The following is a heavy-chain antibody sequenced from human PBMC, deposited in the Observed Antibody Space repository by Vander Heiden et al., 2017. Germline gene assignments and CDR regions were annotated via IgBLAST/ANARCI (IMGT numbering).Heavy chain of an antibody. D-gene: IGHD1-26*01. CDR1: GFTFSNAW. J-gene: IGHJ6*02. Sequence: EVQLVESGGGLVKPGGSLRLSCAASGFTFSNAWMSWVRQAPGKGLEWVGRIKSKTDGGTTDYAAPAKGRFTISRDDSKNTLYLQMNSLKTEDTAVYYCTTDHIRRSVGPRPRCMDVWGQGTTVTVSS. CDR2: IKSKTDGGTT. V-gene: IGHV3-15*01. CDR3: TTDHIRRSVGPRPRCMDV.